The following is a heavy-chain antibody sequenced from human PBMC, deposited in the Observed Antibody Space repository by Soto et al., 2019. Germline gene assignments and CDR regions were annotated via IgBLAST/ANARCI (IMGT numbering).Heavy chain of an antibody. CDR2: IIRIFGTA. D-gene: IGHD2-15*01. J-gene: IGHJ6*02. CDR1: GGTFSSYA. CDR3: ASSGYCSGGSCSYPQYYYYGMDV. Sequence: QVQLVQSGAEVKKPGSSVKVSCKASGGTFSSYAISWVRQAPGQGLEWMGGIIRIFGTADYAQKFQGRVTITADESMSTAYMELSSLRSEDTAVYYCASSGYCSGGSCSYPQYYYYGMDVWGQGTTVTVSS. V-gene: IGHV1-69*12.